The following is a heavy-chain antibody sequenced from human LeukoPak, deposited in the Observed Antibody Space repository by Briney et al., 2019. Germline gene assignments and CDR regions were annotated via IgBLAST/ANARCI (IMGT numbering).Heavy chain of an antibody. J-gene: IGHJ4*02. CDR1: GFIFSSFG. D-gene: IGHD2-8*01. Sequence: GGSLSLSCAASGFIFSSFGIHWVRQTPGKGLEWVAFVRFDGGEKYYADSVKRRFTVSKDNSKNTLYLQINSLRPEDTAVYYCAKGGARDVWYFAYWGLGVLVTVSS. CDR3: AKGGARDVWYFAY. V-gene: IGHV3-30*02. CDR2: VRFDGGEK.